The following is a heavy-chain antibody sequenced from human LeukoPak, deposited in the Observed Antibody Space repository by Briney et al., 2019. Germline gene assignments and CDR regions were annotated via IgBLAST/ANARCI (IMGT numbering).Heavy chain of an antibody. CDR1: GFTFSLSW. Sequence: GGSLRLSCAASGFTFSLSWMGWVRQAPGKGREWVANIKQDGTQKYYVESVMAWFTISRDNAENSVYLQMNSLSAGDTAVYYCARHGDYCFDLWGPGTRVTVSS. CDR3: ARHGDYCFDL. V-gene: IGHV3-7*02. J-gene: IGHJ4*02. D-gene: IGHD2-21*01. CDR2: IKQDGTQK.